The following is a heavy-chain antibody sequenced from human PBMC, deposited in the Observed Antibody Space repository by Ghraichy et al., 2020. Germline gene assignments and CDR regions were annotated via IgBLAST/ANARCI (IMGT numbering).Heavy chain of an antibody. Sequence: GGSLRLSCAASGFTFSSYGMHWVRQAPGKGLEWVAVISYDGSNKYYADSVKGRFTIPRDNSKNTLYLQMNSLRAEDTAVYYCAKDREWQQLAIDYWGQGTLVTVSS. CDR1: GFTFSSYG. J-gene: IGHJ4*02. CDR3: AKDREWQQLAIDY. CDR2: ISYDGSNK. D-gene: IGHD6-13*01. V-gene: IGHV3-30*18.